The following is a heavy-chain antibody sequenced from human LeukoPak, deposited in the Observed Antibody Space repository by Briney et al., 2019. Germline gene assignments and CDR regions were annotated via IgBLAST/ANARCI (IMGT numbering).Heavy chain of an antibody. V-gene: IGHV4-39*01. D-gene: IGHD1-14*01. CDR1: GGSISSSSYY. CDR2: IFHSGST. J-gene: IGHJ3*02. Sequence: SETLSLTCTVSGGSISSSSYYWSWVRQPPGKGLERLGSIFHSGSTYYSPSCKSRVTISADTSKNQFSLRLPSVTAADTAVYYCAGWSSGSSAYDIWGHGTMVTVSS. CDR3: AGWSSGSSAYDI.